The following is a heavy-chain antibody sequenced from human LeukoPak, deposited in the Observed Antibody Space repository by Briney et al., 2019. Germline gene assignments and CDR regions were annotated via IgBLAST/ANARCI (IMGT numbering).Heavy chain of an antibody. CDR3: ARESPSDYYDSSGYPDY. V-gene: IGHV4-31*03. D-gene: IGHD3-22*01. CDR2: IYYSGST. Sequence: SQTLSLTCTVSGGSISSGGYYWSWIRQHPGKGLEWIGYIYYSGSTYYNPSLKSRVTISVDTSKNQFSLKLSSVTAADTAVYYCARESPSDYYDSSGYPDYWGRGTLVTVSS. CDR1: GGSISSGGYY. J-gene: IGHJ4*02.